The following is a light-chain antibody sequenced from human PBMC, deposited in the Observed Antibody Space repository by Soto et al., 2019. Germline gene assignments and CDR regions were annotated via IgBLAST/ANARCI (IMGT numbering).Light chain of an antibody. CDR2: DVS. V-gene: IGLV2-14*03. CDR1: SSDVGGYNY. J-gene: IGLJ1*01. Sequence: QSVLTQPASVSGSPGQSITISCTGTSSDVGGYNYVSWYQHHPGKAPKLMIYDVSNRPSVVSNRFSGSKSGNTASLTISGLQPEDEADYYCSSYTTSNTRQIVFGTGTKVTLL. CDR3: SSYTTSNTRQIV.